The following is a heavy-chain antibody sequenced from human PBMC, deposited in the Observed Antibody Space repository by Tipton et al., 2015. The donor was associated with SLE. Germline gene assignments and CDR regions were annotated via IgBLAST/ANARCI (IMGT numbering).Heavy chain of an antibody. J-gene: IGHJ4*02. Sequence: GSLRLSCAASGFTFGTAWMSWVRQAPGKGLEWLGRIKSKADGGTTDYPAPVRGTFTITRDDSKNTVYLQMNSLKAEDTAVYYCARTAVVIGSRDYFDYWGQGTLVTVSS. D-gene: IGHD2-21*01. CDR1: GFTFGTAW. V-gene: IGHV3-15*01. CDR2: IKSKADGGTT. CDR3: ARTAVVIGSRDYFDY.